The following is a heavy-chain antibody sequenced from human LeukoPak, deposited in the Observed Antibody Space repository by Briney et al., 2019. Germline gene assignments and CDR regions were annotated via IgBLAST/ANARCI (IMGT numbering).Heavy chain of an antibody. J-gene: IGHJ4*02. CDR1: GFTFSSYW. D-gene: IGHD3-22*01. CDR2: IKQDGSEK. Sequence: PGGSLRLSYAASGFTFSSYWMSWVRQAPGKGLEWESNIKQDGSEKYYVDSVKGRFTISRDNAKNSLYLQMNSLRAEDTAVYYCARDHFYDSSGYPYSPFDCWGQGTLVTVSS. CDR3: ARDHFYDSSGYPYSPFDC. V-gene: IGHV3-7*01.